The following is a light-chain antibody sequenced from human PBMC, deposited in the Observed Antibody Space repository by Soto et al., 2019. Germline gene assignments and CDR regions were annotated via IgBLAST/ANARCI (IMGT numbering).Light chain of an antibody. CDR3: TTYTNSRSLGV. Sequence: QSVVTQPASVSGSPGQSITISCTGTSSDVGGYNYVSWYQQHPGKAPKLMIYDVSNRPSGVSNRFSGSKSGNTASLTISGRHASEVADDSRTTYTNSRSLGVVRPGSKVTV. CDR1: SSDVGGYNY. CDR2: DVS. J-gene: IGLJ1*01. V-gene: IGLV2-14*01.